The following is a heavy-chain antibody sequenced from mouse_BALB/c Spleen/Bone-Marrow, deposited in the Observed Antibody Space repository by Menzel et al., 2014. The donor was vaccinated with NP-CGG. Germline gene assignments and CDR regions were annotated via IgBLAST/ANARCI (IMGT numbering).Heavy chain of an antibody. CDR2: IDPANGNT. CDR3: ARYYYGYYFDY. Sequence: EVQLQQYGAELVKPGASVKLSCTASGFNIKDTYMHWVKQRPEQDLEWIGRIDPANGNTKYDPKFQGKATITADTSSNTAYLQLSSLTSEDTAVYYCARYYYGYYFDYWGHGTTLTVSS. V-gene: IGHV14-3*02. D-gene: IGHD1-2*01. CDR1: GFNIKDTY. J-gene: IGHJ2*01.